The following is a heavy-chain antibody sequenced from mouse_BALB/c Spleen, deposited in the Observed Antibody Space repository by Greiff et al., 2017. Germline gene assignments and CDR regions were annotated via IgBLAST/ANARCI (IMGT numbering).Heavy chain of an antibody. CDR3: ARREDYSYAMDY. CDR2: INPSTGYT. D-gene: IGHD1-1*01. CDR1: GYTFTSYW. Sequence: VQLQQSGAELAKPGASVKMSCKASGYTFTSYWMHWVKQRPGQGLEWIGYINPSTGYTEYNQKFKDKATLTADKSSSTAYMQLSSLTSEDSAVYYCARREDYSYAMDYWGQGTSVTVSS. V-gene: IGHV1-7*01. J-gene: IGHJ4*01.